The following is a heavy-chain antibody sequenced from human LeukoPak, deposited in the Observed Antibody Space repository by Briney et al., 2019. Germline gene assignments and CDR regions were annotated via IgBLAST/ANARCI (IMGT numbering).Heavy chain of an antibody. CDR3: ARESFSVFGVVIVRNYYFDY. V-gene: IGHV3-15*01. Sequence: KTGGSLRLSCAASGFTFTNAWMSWVRQASGKVLEWVGRVRSKADGGATDYAGPVKDRFTISRDDSTNTLFLHMNSLRTEDTAVYYCARESFSVFGVVIVRNYYFDYWGQGALVTVSS. CDR1: GFTFTNAW. CDR2: VRSKADGGAT. J-gene: IGHJ4*02. D-gene: IGHD3-3*01.